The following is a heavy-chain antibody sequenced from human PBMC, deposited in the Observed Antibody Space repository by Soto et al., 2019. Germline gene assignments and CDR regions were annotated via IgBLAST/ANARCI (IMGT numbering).Heavy chain of an antibody. Sequence: ASVKVSCKASGYTFTGYYMHWVRQAPGQGLEWMGWINPNSGGTNYAQKFQGRATMTRDTSISTAYMELSRLRSDDTAVYYCANTHTHIRSSPYWGQGTLVTVSS. CDR2: INPNSGGT. D-gene: IGHD6-6*01. V-gene: IGHV1-2*02. J-gene: IGHJ4*02. CDR3: ANTHTHIRSSPY. CDR1: GYTFTGYY.